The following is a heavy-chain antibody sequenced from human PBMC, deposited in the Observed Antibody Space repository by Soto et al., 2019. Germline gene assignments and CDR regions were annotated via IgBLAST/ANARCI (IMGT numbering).Heavy chain of an antibody. D-gene: IGHD6-13*01. J-gene: IGHJ6*02. CDR3: AGEAAAAGMDV. CDR1: GGSISSYY. V-gene: IGHV4-59*01. Sequence: SESLSLTCTVSGGSISSYYWSWIRQPPGKGLEWIGYIYYSGSTNYNPSLKSRVTISVDTSKNQFSLKLSYVTAADTAVYCCAGEAAAAGMDVWGQGTTVTVSS. CDR2: IYYSGST.